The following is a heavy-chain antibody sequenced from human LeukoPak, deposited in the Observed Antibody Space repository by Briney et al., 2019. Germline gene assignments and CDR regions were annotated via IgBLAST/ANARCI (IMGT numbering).Heavy chain of an antibody. D-gene: IGHD2-2*01. CDR3: AIQLLSYYYYYGMDV. V-gene: IGHV3-48*02. CDR1: GFTFSSYS. Sequence: GGSLRLSCAASGFTFSSYSMNWVRQAPGKGLEWVSYISSSSSTIYYADSVKGRFTISRDNAKNSLYLQMNSLRDEDTAVYYCAIQLLSYYYYYGMDVWGQGTTVTVSS. CDR2: ISSSSSTI. J-gene: IGHJ6*02.